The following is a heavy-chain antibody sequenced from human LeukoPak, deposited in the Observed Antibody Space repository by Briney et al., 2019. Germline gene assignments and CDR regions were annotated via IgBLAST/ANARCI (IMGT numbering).Heavy chain of an antibody. D-gene: IGHD2-15*01. CDR2: IIPIFGTA. Sequence: SVKVSCKASGGTFSSYAISWVRQAPGQGLEWMGGIIPIFGTANYAQKFQGRVTITADESTSTAYMELSSLRSEDTAVYYCARERSLCSGGSCYPPGMIYGMDVWGQGTTVTASS. J-gene: IGHJ6*02. CDR3: ARERSLCSGGSCYPPGMIYGMDV. CDR1: GGTFSSYA. V-gene: IGHV1-69*13.